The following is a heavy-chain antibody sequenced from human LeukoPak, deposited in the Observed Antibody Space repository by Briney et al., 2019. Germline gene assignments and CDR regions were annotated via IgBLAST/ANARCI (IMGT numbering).Heavy chain of an antibody. CDR3: AREKLDSSSWYEWAYYYYGMDV. V-gene: IGHV1-18*01. D-gene: IGHD6-13*01. CDR2: ISAYNGNT. J-gene: IGHJ6*02. CDR1: GYTFTSYG. Sequence: ASVKVSCKASGYTFTSYGISWVRQAPGQGLEWMGWISAYNGNTNFAQKFQGRVTMTTDTSTSTAYMELRSLRSDDTAVYYCAREKLDSSSWYEWAYYYYGMDVWGQGTTVTVSS.